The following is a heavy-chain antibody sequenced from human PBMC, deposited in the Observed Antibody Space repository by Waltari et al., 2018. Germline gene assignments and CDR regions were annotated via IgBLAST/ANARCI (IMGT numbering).Heavy chain of an antibody. V-gene: IGHV3-15*01. D-gene: IGHD7-27*01. Sequence: EVQMVESGGGSMKPGDSLRLSCVPSVFSFTPAWLTWVRKAPGKGLEWVGRIKSQKDGATTDFAASVRGRFSISRDDSQNMVFLQMNSLRTEDTAVYYCTTLDAPWGGWGHGTLVTVSS. CDR1: VFSFTPAW. CDR3: TTLDAPWGG. J-gene: IGHJ4*01. CDR2: IKSQKDGATT.